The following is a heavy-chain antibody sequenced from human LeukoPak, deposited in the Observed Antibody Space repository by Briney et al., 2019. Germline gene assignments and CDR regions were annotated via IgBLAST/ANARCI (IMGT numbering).Heavy chain of an antibody. J-gene: IGHJ4*02. D-gene: IGHD2-21*02. CDR1: GGSISSYY. Sequence: PSETLSLTCTVSGGSISSYYWSWIRQPPGKALEWIGYIYYSGSTNYNPSLKSRVTISVDTSKNQFSLKLSSVTAADTAVYYCARGLSEGDDDYWGQGTLVTVSS. CDR2: IYYSGST. CDR3: ARGLSEGDDDY. V-gene: IGHV4-59*01.